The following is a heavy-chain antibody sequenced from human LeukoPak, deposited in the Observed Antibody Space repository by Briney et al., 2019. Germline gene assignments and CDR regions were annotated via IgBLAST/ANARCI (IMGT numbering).Heavy chain of an antibody. V-gene: IGHV1-2*06. J-gene: IGHJ4*02. Sequence: ASVKVSCKASGYTFTGYYMHWVRQAPGQGLEWMGRINPNSGGTNYAQKFQGRVTMTRDTSISTAYMELSRLRSDDTAVYYCVRDNRYYGSGSYYNFDYWGQGTLVTVSS. CDR1: GYTFTGYY. D-gene: IGHD3-10*01. CDR3: VRDNRYYGSGSYYNFDY. CDR2: INPNSGGT.